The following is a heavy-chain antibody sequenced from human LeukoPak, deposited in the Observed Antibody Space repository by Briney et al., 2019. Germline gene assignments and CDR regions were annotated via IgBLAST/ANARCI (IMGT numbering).Heavy chain of an antibody. CDR2: ISFSGSTM. CDR3: ARGVPIDY. V-gene: IGHV3-48*03. J-gene: IGHJ4*02. Sequence: WXXQAPGKGLALVSYISFSGSTMSSAHSLKRPFTISRDNAKKSLYLQMNSLRAEDTAVYYCARGVPIDYWGQGTLXX. D-gene: IGHD1-1*01.